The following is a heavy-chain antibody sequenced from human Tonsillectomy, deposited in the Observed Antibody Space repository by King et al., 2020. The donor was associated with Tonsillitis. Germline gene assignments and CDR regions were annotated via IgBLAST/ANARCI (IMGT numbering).Heavy chain of an antibody. Sequence: VQLVESGGGLVQPGGSLRLSCAASGFTFSSYWMSWVRQAPGKGLEWVANIKQDGSEKYYVDSVKGRFTISRDNAKNSLYLQMNSLRAEDTAVYYCARDGGGYCSGGYCLLHNWYFDLWGRGTLVTVSS. J-gene: IGHJ2*01. V-gene: IGHV3-7*03. CDR3: ARDGGGYCSGGYCLLHNWYFDL. CDR2: IKQDGSEK. CDR1: GFTFSSYW. D-gene: IGHD2-15*01.